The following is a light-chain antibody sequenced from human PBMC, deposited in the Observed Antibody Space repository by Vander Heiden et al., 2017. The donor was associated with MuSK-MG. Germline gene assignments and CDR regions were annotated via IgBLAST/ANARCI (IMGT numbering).Light chain of an antibody. V-gene: IGLV1-47*02. Sequence: QSQLAPPPSASGPPGPRVTISCSGSSSNVGSNKVYWYQQLPATETNRLIVCKNRRPSGVLDRCLCDKAGAYASSQTSGLRSEEEADDYCAYSDDSLSGLVFGGGTKLTVL. CDR3: AYSDDSLSGLV. CDR1: SSNVGSNK. CDR2: CKN. J-gene: IGLJ3*02.